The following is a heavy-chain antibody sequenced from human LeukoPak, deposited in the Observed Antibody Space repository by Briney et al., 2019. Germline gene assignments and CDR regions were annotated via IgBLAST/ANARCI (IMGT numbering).Heavy chain of an antibody. CDR3: AKILGDDLFDAFDI. Sequence: SETLSLTCAVSGVSISSEDHFWAWVRQPPGKGLEWIGTISYRGTTFHNPSLKSRVTISQDMSKNHLSLRLTSVIVADMAVYYCAKILGDDLFDAFDIWGRGTLVSVSS. D-gene: IGHD3-3*01. J-gene: IGHJ3*02. V-gene: IGHV4-39*02. CDR2: ISYRGTT. CDR1: GVSISSEDHF.